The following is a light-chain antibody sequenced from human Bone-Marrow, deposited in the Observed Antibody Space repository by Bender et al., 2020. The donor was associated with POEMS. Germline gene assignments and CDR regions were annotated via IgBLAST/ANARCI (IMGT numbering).Light chain of an antibody. CDR1: DIGSKS. CDR2: DDS. Sequence: SYELTQPPSVSVAPGQTATIACGGDDIGSKSVHWYQQKPGQAPVLVVYDDSDRPSGIPGRFSGSNSGDTATLTISRVEVGDEADYWCQVWAGTYDEVVFGGGTKLTVL. J-gene: IGLJ3*02. V-gene: IGLV3-21*02. CDR3: QVWAGTYDEVV.